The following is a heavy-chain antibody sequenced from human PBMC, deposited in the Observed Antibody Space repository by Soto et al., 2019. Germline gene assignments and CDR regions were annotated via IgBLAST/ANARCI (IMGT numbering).Heavy chain of an antibody. CDR2: ISSNGGST. CDR1: GFTFSSYA. V-gene: IGHV3-64D*06. J-gene: IGHJ4*02. CDR3: VSPPRDCSSTSCYTRFDY. Sequence: PGGSLRLSCSASGFTFSSYAMHWVRQAPGKGLEYVSAISSNGGSTYYADSVKGRFTISRDNSKNTLYLQMSSLRAEDTAVYYCVSPPRDCSSTSCYTRFDYWGQGTLVTVSS. D-gene: IGHD2-2*02.